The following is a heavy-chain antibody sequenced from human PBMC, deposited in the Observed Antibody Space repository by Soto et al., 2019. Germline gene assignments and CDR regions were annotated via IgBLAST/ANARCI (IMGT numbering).Heavy chain of an antibody. J-gene: IGHJ6*03. V-gene: IGHV4-59*08. CDR1: GGSISSYY. Sequence: SETLSLTCTVSGGSISSYYWSWIRQPPGKGLEWIGYIYYSGSTNYNPSLKSRVTISVDTSKNQFSLKLSSVTAADTAVYYCASTDIVVVPAAPGTAIGQIKYYMDVWGKGTTVTVSS. D-gene: IGHD2-2*01. CDR2: IYYSGST. CDR3: ASTDIVVVPAAPGTAIGQIKYYMDV.